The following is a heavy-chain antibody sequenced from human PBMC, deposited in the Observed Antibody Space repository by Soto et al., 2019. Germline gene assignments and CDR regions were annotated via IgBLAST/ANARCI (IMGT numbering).Heavy chain of an antibody. CDR3: ARAEGRYCSGGSCFDAFDI. J-gene: IGHJ3*02. CDR2: IYYSGST. CDR1: GGSISSGGYY. V-gene: IGHV4-31*03. D-gene: IGHD2-15*01. Sequence: ASETLSLTCTVSGGSISSGGYYWSWIRQHPGKGLEWIGYIYYSGSTYYNPSLKSRVTISVDTSKNQFSLKLSSVTAADTAVYYCARAEGRYCSGGSCFDAFDIWGQGTMVTVSS.